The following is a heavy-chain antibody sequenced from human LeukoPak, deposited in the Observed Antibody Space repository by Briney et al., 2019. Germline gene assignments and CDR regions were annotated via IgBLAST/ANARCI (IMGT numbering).Heavy chain of an antibody. CDR2: IYYSGTT. CDR1: GGSVSSASYF. V-gene: IGHV4-39*02. D-gene: IGHD1-26*01. CDR3: ARDLDSGSYHF. Sequence: PSETLSLTCTVSGGSVSSASYFWGWIRQPPGKGLQWIGNIYYSGTTYYNPSLKSRVTISIDTSKNQFSLQLSSVTAADTAVYYCARDLDSGSYHFWGQGSLVTVSS. J-gene: IGHJ4*02.